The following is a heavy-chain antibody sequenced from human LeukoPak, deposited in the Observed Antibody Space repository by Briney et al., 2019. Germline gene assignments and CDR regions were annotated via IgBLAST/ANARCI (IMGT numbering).Heavy chain of an antibody. CDR2: IYYSGST. CDR3: ARTGVGQYCSSTSCYPPNGWRY. D-gene: IGHD2-2*01. V-gene: IGHV4-39*07. Sequence: SETLSLTCTVSGGSISSSSYFWDWVRQPPGKGLEWIGSIYYSGSTYYNASLKSRVTISVDTSKNQFSLKLSSVTAADTAVYYCARTGVGQYCSSTSCYPPNGWRYWGQGTLVTVSS. J-gene: IGHJ4*02. CDR1: GGSISSSSYF.